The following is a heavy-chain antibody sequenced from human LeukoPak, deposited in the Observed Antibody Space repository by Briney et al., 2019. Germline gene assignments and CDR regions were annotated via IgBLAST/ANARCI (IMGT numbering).Heavy chain of an antibody. CDR3: ARGFPSSSRWFDP. D-gene: IGHD6-6*01. CDR2: INHSGST. CDR1: GGPLSGYH. Sequence: PSDPLSLTCGVYGGPLSGYHWPWTRLRPGKALEWLTDINHSGSTHHNPSLKSRVTRSLDTSNNQFSLKLHSVTAADTAVYYCARGFPSSSRWFDPWGQGTLVTVSS. V-gene: IGHV4-34*01. J-gene: IGHJ5*02.